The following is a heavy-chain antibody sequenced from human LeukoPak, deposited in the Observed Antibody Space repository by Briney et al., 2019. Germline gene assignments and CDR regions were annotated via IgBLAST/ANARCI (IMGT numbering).Heavy chain of an antibody. Sequence: SQTLSLTCAISGDSVSSNSPAWNWIRQSPSRGLEWLGRTYYKFRWYSDYAVSVKSRITINPDTSKNQFSLQLNSVTPEDTAVYYCARGDAGDHFDYWGQGNLVTVSS. V-gene: IGHV6-1*01. J-gene: IGHJ4*02. CDR1: GDSVSSNSPA. CDR3: ARGDAGDHFDY. D-gene: IGHD6-13*01. CDR2: TYYKFRWYS.